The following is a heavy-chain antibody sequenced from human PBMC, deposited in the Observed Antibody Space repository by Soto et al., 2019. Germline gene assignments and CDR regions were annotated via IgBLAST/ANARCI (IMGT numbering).Heavy chain of an antibody. CDR1: GFTFSTYW. V-gene: IGHV3-7*01. Sequence: PGGSLRLSCAASGFTFSTYWMSWVRQAPWKGLEWLANIKQDGGESYYVDSVKGRFTISRDNAKNSLYLQMNSLRVEDSAVYYCATATSGRALEPGWGQGTVVTVSS. CDR2: IKQDGGES. D-gene: IGHD3-10*01. CDR3: ATATSGRALEPG. J-gene: IGHJ4*02.